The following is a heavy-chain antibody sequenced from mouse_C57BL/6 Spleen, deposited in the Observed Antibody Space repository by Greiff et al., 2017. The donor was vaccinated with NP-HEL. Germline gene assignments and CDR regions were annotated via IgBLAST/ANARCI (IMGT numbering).Heavy chain of an antibody. CDR2: ISSGSSTI. D-gene: IGHD2-4*01. CDR1: GFTFSDYG. V-gene: IGHV5-17*01. J-gene: IGHJ4*01. CDR3: ATIYYDYEGYAMDY. Sequence: EVKLIDSGGGLVKPGGSLKLSCAASGFTFSDYGMHWVRQAPEKGLEWVAYISSGSSTIYYADTVKGRFTISRDNAKNTLFLQMTSLSSVDTAMYYCATIYYDYEGYAMDYWGQGTSVTVSS.